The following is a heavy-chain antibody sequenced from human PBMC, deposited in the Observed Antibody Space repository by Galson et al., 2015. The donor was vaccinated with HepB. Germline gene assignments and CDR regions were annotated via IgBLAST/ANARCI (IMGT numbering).Heavy chain of an antibody. D-gene: IGHD3-10*01. CDR2: INPSGGST. V-gene: IGHV1-46*01. CDR1: GYTFTSYY. CDR3: ARRAMVRGVIIRGGDWFDP. J-gene: IGHJ5*02. Sequence: SVKVSCKASGYTFTSYYMHWVRQAPGQGLEWMGIINPSGGSTSYAQKFQGRVTMTRDTSTSTVYMELSSLRSEDTAVYYCARRAMVRGVIIRGGDWFDPWGQGTLVTVSS.